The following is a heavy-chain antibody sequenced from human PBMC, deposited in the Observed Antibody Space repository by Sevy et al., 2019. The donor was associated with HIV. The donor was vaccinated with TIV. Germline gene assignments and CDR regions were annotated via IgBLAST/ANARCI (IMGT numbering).Heavy chain of an antibody. CDR3: ARGAIRYCSGGSCYGFDY. D-gene: IGHD2-15*01. CDR1: GYTFTSYG. Sequence: ASVKVSCKASGYTFTSYGISWVRQAPGQGLEWMGWISEYNGNTNYAQQLHGRVTMTTDTSKSTVYMELRGLRSDDTGVYYCARGAIRYCSGGSCYGFDYWGQGTLVTVSS. V-gene: IGHV1-18*01. CDR2: ISEYNGNT. J-gene: IGHJ4*02.